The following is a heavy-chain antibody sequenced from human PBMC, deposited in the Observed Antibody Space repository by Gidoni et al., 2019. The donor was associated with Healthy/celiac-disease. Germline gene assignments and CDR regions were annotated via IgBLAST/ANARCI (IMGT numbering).Heavy chain of an antibody. CDR2: INYSGSN. J-gene: IGHJ4*02. CDR3: AREGRVLKYFDY. D-gene: IGHD2-8*01. V-gene: IGHV4-39*07. Sequence: QLQLQESGPGLVKPSETLSLTCTVSGGSISSSSYCWDWIRQPPGKGLEWIGSINYSGSNYYNPSLKSRVTISVDTSKKQFSLKLSSVTAADTAVYYCAREGRVLKYFDYWGQGTLGTVSS. CDR1: GGSISSSSYC.